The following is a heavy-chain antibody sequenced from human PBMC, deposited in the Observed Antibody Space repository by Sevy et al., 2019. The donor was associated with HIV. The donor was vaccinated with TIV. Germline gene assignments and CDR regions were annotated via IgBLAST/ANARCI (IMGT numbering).Heavy chain of an antibody. D-gene: IGHD2-2*01. V-gene: IGHV1-58*01. CDR3: AADTYCSSTSCYRYYYYGMYV. J-gene: IGHJ6*02. CDR1: GFTFTSSA. CDR2: IVVGSGNT. Sequence: ASVKVSCKASGFTFTSSAVQWVRQARGQRLEWIGWIVVGSGNTNYAQKFQERVTITRDMSTSTAYMELSSLRSEDTALYYCAADTYCSSTSCYRYYYYGMYVWGQGTTVTVSS.